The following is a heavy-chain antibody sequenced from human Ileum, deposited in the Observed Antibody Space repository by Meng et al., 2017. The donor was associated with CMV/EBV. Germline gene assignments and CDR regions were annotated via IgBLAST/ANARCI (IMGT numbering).Heavy chain of an antibody. CDR3: ARSGIGHCSNTNCPVDFFDY. D-gene: IGHD2-2*01. V-gene: IGHV3-11*03. CDR2: ISSSSTYT. Sequence: LVTPGAPLILPCAVYGFTFTDYYMSWIRQAPGKGLEWVSYISSSSTYTDYADSVKGRFTISRDNARNSLYLQMNSLRAEDTAVYYCARSGIGHCSNTNCPVDFFDYWGQGTLVTVFS. CDR1: GFTFTDYY. J-gene: IGHJ4*02.